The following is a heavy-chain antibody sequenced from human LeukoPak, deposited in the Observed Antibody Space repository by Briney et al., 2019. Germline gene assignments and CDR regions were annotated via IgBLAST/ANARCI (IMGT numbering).Heavy chain of an antibody. Sequence: SETLSLTCTVSGGSISSYYWSWIRQPPGKGLEWIGFINYSGSTNYNPSLKSRVTISVDTSKNQFSLKLGSVTAADTAVFYCARYSGSYFDYWGQGTLVTVSS. V-gene: IGHV4-59*08. D-gene: IGHD3-10*01. CDR2: INYSGST. CDR3: ARYSGSYFDY. CDR1: GGSISSYY. J-gene: IGHJ4*02.